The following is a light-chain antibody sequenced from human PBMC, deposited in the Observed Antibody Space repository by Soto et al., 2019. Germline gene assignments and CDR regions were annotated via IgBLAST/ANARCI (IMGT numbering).Light chain of an antibody. Sequence: DVVVTQSPLSLPVTLGQAASISCRSSQSLVHSDGNTYLSWFHQRTGQSPRRLIYKVSNRDSGVPDRFSGSGSGTDFTLKISRVEAEDVGVYYCTQGSHWPPITLGQGTRLEIK. CDR3: TQGSHWPPIT. CDR2: KVS. V-gene: IGKV2-30*02. J-gene: IGKJ5*01. CDR1: QSLVHSDGNTY.